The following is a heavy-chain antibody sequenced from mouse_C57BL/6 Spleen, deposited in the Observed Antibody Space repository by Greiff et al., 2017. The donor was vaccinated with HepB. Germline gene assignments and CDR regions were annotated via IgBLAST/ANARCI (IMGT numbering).Heavy chain of an antibody. Sequence: QVQLKQPGAELVRPGSSVKLSCTASGYTFTSYWMHWVKQRPIQGLEWIGNIDPSDSETHYNQKFKDKATLTVDKSSSTAYMQLSSLTSEDSVVYYCARGAYYYGSSYAMDYWGQGTSVTVSS. CDR3: ARGAYYYGSSYAMDY. J-gene: IGHJ4*01. V-gene: IGHV1-52*01. D-gene: IGHD1-1*01. CDR1: GYTFTSYW. CDR2: IDPSDSET.